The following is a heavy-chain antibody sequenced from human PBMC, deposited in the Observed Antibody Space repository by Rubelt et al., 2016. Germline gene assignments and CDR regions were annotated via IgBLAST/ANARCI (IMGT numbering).Heavy chain of an antibody. Sequence: VQLQQWGAGLLKPSETLSLTCAVYTGTFSDYYWTWIRQPPGKGLEWIGSIYFSGTTYYNPSLKSRVTISVDTSKNQVSRKLMSVAAADTAVYYCGRRRGYQLLFPFTYMDVWGKGTTVTVSS. CDR3: GRRRGYQLLFPFTYMDV. CDR2: IYFSGTT. CDR1: TGTFSDYY. V-gene: IGHV4-34*01. J-gene: IGHJ6*03. D-gene: IGHD2-2*01.